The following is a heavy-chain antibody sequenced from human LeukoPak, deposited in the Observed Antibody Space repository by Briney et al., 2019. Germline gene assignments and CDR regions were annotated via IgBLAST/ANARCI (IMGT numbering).Heavy chain of an antibody. CDR2: ISSSSSYI. Sequence: PGGSLRLSCAASGFTFSSYSMSWGRQAPGKGRGWVSSISSSSSYIYYADSVKGRFTISRDNAKTSLYLQMNRLRAEDTAVYYCARDLLGPASGLACGGQGTLVTVSS. D-gene: IGHD3-3*01. CDR1: GFTFSSYS. J-gene: IGHJ4*02. CDR3: ARDLLGPASGLAC. V-gene: IGHV3-21*01.